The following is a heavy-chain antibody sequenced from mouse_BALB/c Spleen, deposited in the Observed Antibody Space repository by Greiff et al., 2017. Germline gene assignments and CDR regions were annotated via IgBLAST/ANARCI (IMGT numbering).Heavy chain of an antibody. Sequence: VQLQQSGPELVKPGASVKISCKASGYSFTGYFMNWVMQSHGKSLEWIGRINPYNGDTFYNQKFKGKATLTVDKSSSTAHMELRSLASEDSAVYYCARRGHYYGPFAYWGQGTLVTVSA. J-gene: IGHJ3*01. CDR1: GYSFTGYF. V-gene: IGHV1-20*02. D-gene: IGHD1-2*01. CDR2: INPYNGDT. CDR3: ARRGHYYGPFAY.